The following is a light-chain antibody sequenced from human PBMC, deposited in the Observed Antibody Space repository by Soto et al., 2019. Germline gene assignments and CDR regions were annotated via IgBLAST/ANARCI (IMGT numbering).Light chain of an antibody. Sequence: DIVLTQSPGTLSLSPGEEATLYFRASQTVTSNYLVWYQQRPGQAPRLLIYGASARATGIPDRFSGSGSGRDFTLTISRLEPADFAVYYCQQYGASPITFGQGTRLEIK. V-gene: IGKV3-20*01. J-gene: IGKJ5*01. CDR2: GAS. CDR3: QQYGASPIT. CDR1: QTVTSNY.